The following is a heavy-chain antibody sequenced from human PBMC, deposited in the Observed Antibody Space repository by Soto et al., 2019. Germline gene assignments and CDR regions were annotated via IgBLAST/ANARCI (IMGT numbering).Heavy chain of an antibody. D-gene: IGHD6-13*01. V-gene: IGHV5-10-1*01. Sequence: PGESLKISCKGSGYSFTSYWISWVRQMPGKGLEWMGRIDPSDSYTNYSPSLQGHVTISADKSISTAYLQWSSLKASDTAMYYCARTSAAGKYYYGMDVWGQGTTVTVSS. CDR3: ARTSAAGKYYYGMDV. CDR1: GYSFTSYW. CDR2: IDPSDSYT. J-gene: IGHJ6*02.